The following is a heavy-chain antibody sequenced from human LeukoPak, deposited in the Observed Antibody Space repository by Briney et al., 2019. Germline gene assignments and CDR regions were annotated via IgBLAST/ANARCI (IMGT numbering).Heavy chain of an antibody. V-gene: IGHV4-39*07. D-gene: IGHD2-2*01. CDR3: ARVVPEDIVVVPAAMGWFDP. CDR1: GGSISSSSYY. J-gene: IGHJ5*02. Sequence: KPSETLSLTCTVSGGSISSSSYYWGWIRQPPGKGLEWIGSIYYSGSTYYNPSLKSRVTISVDTSKNQFSLKLSSVTAADTAVYYCARVVPEDIVVVPAAMGWFDPWGQGTLVTVSS. CDR2: IYYSGST.